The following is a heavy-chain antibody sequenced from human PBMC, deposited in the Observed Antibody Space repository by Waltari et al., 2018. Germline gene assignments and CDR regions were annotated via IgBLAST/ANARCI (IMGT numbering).Heavy chain of an antibody. CDR3: GHMRVQETRDPPYMDS. CDR2: IYWNYDK. V-gene: IGHV2-5*01. D-gene: IGHD3-10*01. J-gene: IGHJ4*02. CDR1: GFSLSTSGVG. Sequence: QITLKESGPTLVKPTQTLTLTCTFSGFSLSTSGVGVGWIRQPPGKALEWLALIYWNYDKRNLPTLKSRLTITKATSKNQVVLRMTNMDPVATSTYYCGHMRVQETRDPPYMDSRGQGTLFTVSS.